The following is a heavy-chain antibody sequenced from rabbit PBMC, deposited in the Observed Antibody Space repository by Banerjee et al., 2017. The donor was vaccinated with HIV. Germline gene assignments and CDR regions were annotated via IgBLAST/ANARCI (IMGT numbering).Heavy chain of an antibody. D-gene: IGHD3-1*01. Sequence: LEESGGDLVKPEGSLTLTCTASGFSFSYSYWICWVRQAPGKGLEWIACIYPGSGSTYYANWAKGRFTISKTSSTTVTLQMTSLTAADTATYFCARDNDDGYGGFNLWGPGTLVTVS. CDR2: IYPGSGST. V-gene: IGHV1S45*01. CDR3: ARDNDDGYGGFNL. CDR1: GFSFSYSYW. J-gene: IGHJ4*01.